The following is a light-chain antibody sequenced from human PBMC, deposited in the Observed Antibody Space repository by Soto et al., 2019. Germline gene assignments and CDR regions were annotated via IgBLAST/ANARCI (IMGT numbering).Light chain of an antibody. Sequence: EVVLTQSPATLSVSPGERATLSCRASQSVNINLAWYQQKPGQAPYLLIYTASTRATGVPARFSGSGSGTEFTLTISTLQSEDFIVYYCQQYNNWPITFGQGTRLEIK. J-gene: IGKJ5*01. CDR2: TAS. V-gene: IGKV3-15*01. CDR1: QSVNIN. CDR3: QQYNNWPIT.